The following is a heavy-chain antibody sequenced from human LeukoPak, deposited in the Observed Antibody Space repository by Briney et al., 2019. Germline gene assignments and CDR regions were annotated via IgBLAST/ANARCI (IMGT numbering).Heavy chain of an antibody. D-gene: IGHD5-12*01. CDR3: ARGPNYSGYGNFDY. CDR1: GGSISSSSYY. V-gene: IGHV4-61*01. Sequence: SETLSLTCTVSGGSISSSSYYWSWIRQPPGKGLEWIGYIYYTGSTTYNPSLESRITISVDTSKNQFSLELTSVTAADTAVYYCARGPNYSGYGNFDYWGQGTLVTVSS. CDR2: IYYTGST. J-gene: IGHJ4*02.